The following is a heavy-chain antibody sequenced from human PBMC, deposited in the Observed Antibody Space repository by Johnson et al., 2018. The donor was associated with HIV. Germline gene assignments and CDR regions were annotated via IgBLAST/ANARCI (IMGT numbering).Heavy chain of an antibody. Sequence: VQLVESGGGLVQPGRSLRLSCAASGFTFSSYAMSWVRQAPGKGLEWVSGISWNSGSIGYADSVKGRFTISRDNAKNSLYLQMNSLRAEDTALYYCATGGSSWFPDAFDIWGQGTMVTVSS. CDR1: GFTFSSYA. D-gene: IGHD6-13*01. CDR3: ATGGSSWFPDAFDI. V-gene: IGHV3-9*01. J-gene: IGHJ3*02. CDR2: ISWNSGSI.